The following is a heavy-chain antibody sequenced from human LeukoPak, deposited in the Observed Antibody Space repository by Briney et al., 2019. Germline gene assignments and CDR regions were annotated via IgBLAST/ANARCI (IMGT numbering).Heavy chain of an antibody. CDR2: ISSTSSTI. D-gene: IGHD1-14*01. J-gene: IGHJ4*02. CDR1: GSTFSSYG. CDR3: ARTRPGYYFDY. V-gene: IGHV3-48*02. Sequence: QPGGSLRLSCAASGSTFSSYGMSWVRQAPAKGLEWISFISSTSSTIYYSDSVKGRFTVSRDNAKNSLYPQMNSLRDEDTAVYYCARTRPGYYFDYWGQGTLVTVSS.